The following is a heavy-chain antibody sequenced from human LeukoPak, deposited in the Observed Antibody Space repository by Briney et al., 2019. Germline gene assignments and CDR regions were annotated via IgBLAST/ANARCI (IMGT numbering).Heavy chain of an antibody. CDR2: ISSSGSTI. J-gene: IGHJ4*02. Sequence: PGGSLRLSCAASGFTFSDYYMSWIRQAPGKGLEWVSYISSSGSTIYYADSVKGRFTISRDNAKNSLYLQMNSLRAEDTAVYYCARDIPRSPSYDILTGYYTNSGGSFDYWGQGTLVTVSS. CDR1: GFTFSDYY. V-gene: IGHV3-11*01. D-gene: IGHD3-9*01. CDR3: ARDIPRSPSYDILTGYYTNSGGSFDY.